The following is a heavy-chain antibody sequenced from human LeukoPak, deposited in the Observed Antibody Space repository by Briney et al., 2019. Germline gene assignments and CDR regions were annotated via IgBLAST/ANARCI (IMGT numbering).Heavy chain of an antibody. V-gene: IGHV1-18*01. CDR1: GYTFTSYG. J-gene: IGHJ3*02. D-gene: IGHD3-16*01. CDR2: ISAYNGNT. Sequence: ASVKVSCKASGYTFTSYGISWVRQAPGQGLEWMGWISAYNGNTNYAQKLQGRVTITTDESTSTAYMELSSLRSEDTAVYYCARDPLSAPDFFGAFDIWGQGTMVTVSS. CDR3: ARDPLSAPDFFGAFDI.